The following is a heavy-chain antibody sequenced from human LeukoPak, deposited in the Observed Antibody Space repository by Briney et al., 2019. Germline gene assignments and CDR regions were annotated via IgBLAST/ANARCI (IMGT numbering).Heavy chain of an antibody. CDR2: ISGSGGST. D-gene: IGHD3-3*01. Sequence: GGSLRLSCAASGFTFSSYAMCWGPQAPGKGLEWVSAISGSGGSTYYADSVKGRFTISRDNSQTTLYLQMNSLRAENTSEYYCTRLPRITIFGVFNQSHDYWSQGSLVTVSS. V-gene: IGHV3-23*01. J-gene: IGHJ4*02. CDR3: TRLPRITIFGVFNQSHDY. CDR1: GFTFSSYA.